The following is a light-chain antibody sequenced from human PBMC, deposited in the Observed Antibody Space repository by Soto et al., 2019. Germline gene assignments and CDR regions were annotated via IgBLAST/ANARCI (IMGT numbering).Light chain of an antibody. V-gene: IGLV2-14*01. Sequence: QSVLTQPASVSGPPGQSITISCTGTSSDVGRFDCVSWYQQHPGRAPKLIIYGVSYRPSGISNRFSASKFRYTASLTISGLQAEDEADYYCSSCTYSSSLLFGGGTKLTVL. CDR2: GVS. CDR1: SSDVGRFDC. J-gene: IGLJ2*01. CDR3: SSCTYSSSLL.